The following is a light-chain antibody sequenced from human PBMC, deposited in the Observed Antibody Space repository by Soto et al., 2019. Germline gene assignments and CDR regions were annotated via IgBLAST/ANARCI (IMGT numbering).Light chain of an antibody. Sequence: EIVLTQSPATLSLSPGERATLSCSAIQSVSSSYLAWYQQKPGQAPRLLIYGASSRATGIPDRFSGSGSGTDFTLTISRLEPEDFAVYYCQQYGSSPLWTFGQGTKVDIK. J-gene: IGKJ1*01. CDR1: QSVSSSY. CDR3: QQYGSSPLWT. V-gene: IGKV3-20*01. CDR2: GAS.